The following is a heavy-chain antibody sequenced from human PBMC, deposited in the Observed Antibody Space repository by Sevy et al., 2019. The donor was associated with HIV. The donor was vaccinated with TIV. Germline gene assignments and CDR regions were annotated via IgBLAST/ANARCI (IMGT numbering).Heavy chain of an antibody. CDR2: IAYDESTK. CDR3: ARQGSSWTFDP. V-gene: IGHV3-30-3*01. J-gene: IGHJ5*02. CDR1: GFDFCSYP. Sequence: GGSLRLSCAASGFDFCSYPMHWVRQAPGKGLEWVSVIAYDESTKYYGDSVRGRFTISRDNSKNTLYLQMNSLREEDTGVYYCARQGSSWTFDPWGQGALVTVSS. D-gene: IGHD6-13*01.